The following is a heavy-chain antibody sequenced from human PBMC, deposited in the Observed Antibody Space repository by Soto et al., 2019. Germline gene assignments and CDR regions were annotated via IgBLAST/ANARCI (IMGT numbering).Heavy chain of an antibody. D-gene: IGHD3-3*02. J-gene: IGHJ4*02. CDR3: ARSFFGVATFDY. Sequence: QLQLQESGPGLVKPSETLSLTCTVSGGSISSSSYYWGWIRQPPGKGLEWIGSIYYSRSTYYNPSLKSRVTISVDTSKNQFSLKLSSVTAADTAVYYCARSFFGVATFDYWGQGTLVTVSS. V-gene: IGHV4-39*01. CDR2: IYYSRST. CDR1: GGSISSSSYY.